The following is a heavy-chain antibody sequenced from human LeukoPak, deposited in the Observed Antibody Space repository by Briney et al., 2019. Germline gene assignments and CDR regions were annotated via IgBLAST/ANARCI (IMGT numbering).Heavy chain of an antibody. Sequence: GGSLRLSCAASGFTFDDYGMSWVRHAPGKGLEWGSGINWNGGRTGYADSVKGRFTISRDNAKTSLYLQMESLRAEDTALYYCASFSGYDSGFVDYWGQGTLVTVSS. V-gene: IGHV3-20*04. CDR1: GFTFDDYG. CDR3: ASFSGYDSGFVDY. CDR2: INWNGGRT. J-gene: IGHJ4*02. D-gene: IGHD5-12*01.